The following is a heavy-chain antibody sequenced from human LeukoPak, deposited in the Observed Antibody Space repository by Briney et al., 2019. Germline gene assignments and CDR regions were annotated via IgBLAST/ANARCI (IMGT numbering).Heavy chain of an antibody. V-gene: IGHV3-23*01. D-gene: IGHD4-17*01. Sequence: GGSLRLSCAPSGFTFTNYAMSWVRQTPGKGLEWVSGIGGSGGATYYADSVKGRFTISRDNSKNTLYLQMNNLRAEDTAIYYCAKDNLNYGAPSYTLDYWGQGTLVTVSS. CDR3: AKDNLNYGAPSYTLDY. J-gene: IGHJ4*02. CDR2: IGGSGGAT. CDR1: GFTFTNYA.